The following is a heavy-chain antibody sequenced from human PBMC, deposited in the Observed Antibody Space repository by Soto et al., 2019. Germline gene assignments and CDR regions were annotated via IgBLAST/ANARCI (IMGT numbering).Heavy chain of an antibody. CDR1: GGSISSGDYY. J-gene: IGHJ6*02. CDR2: IYHSGST. V-gene: IGHV4-30-4*01. CDR3: ARLGGYCSSTSCYGYYGMDV. Sequence: SETLSLTCTVSGGSISSGDYYWSWIRQPPGKGLEWIGYIYHSGSTYYNPSLKSRVTISVDTSKNQFSLKVSSVTVADTAVYYCARLGGYCSSTSCYGYYGMDVWGQGTTVTVSS. D-gene: IGHD2-2*01.